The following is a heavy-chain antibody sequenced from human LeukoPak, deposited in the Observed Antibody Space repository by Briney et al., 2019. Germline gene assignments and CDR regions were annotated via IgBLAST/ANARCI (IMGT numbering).Heavy chain of an antibody. D-gene: IGHD6-13*01. J-gene: IGHJ4*02. V-gene: IGHV3-30*03. CDR3: ARGTPAAGVY. Sequence: GGSLGLSCAASGFTLNTNDMTWVRQAPGKGLEWVAVISYDGSNKYYADSVKGRFTISRDNSKNTLYLQMNSLRAEDTAVYYCARGTPAAGVYWGQGTLVTVSS. CDR2: ISYDGSNK. CDR1: GFTLNTND.